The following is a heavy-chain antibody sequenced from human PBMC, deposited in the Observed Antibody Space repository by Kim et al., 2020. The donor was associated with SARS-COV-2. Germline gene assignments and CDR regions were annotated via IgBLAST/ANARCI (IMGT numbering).Heavy chain of an antibody. Sequence: YNDYALSVKSRITINPDTSKNQFYLQLNSVTPEDTAVYYCARTYSGWADYWGQGTLVTVSS. D-gene: IGHD6-19*01. CDR2: YN. J-gene: IGHJ4*02. V-gene: IGHV6-1*01. CDR3: ARTYSGWADY.